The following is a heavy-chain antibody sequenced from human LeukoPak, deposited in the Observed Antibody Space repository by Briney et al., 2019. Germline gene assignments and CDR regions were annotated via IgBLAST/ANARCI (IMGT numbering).Heavy chain of an antibody. V-gene: IGHV3-30*02. CDR1: GFTFSSYG. CDR3: ARTSRDSSGYFDY. CDR2: IRYDGSNK. Sequence: GGSLRLSCAASGFTFSSYGMHWARQAPGKGLEWVAFIRYDGSNKYYGDSVKGRFTISRDNSKNTLYLQMNSLRAEDTAVYYCARTSRDSSGYFDYWGQGTLVTVSS. J-gene: IGHJ4*02. D-gene: IGHD3-22*01.